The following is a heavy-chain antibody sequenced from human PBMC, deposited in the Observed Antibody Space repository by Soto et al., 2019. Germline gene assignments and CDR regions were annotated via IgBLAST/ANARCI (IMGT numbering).Heavy chain of an antibody. CDR1: GFTFSSYS. CDR3: ARDPRVYEYSSSSGLLWFGELFRGGQD. J-gene: IGHJ4*02. CDR2: ISSSSSTI. D-gene: IGHD3-10*01. V-gene: IGHV3-48*02. Sequence: GGSLRLSCAASGFTFSSYSMNWVRQAPGKGLEWVSYISSSSSTIYYADSVKGRFTISRDNAKNSLYLQMNSLRDEDTAVYYCARDPRVYEYSSSSGLLWFGELFRGGQDWGQGTLVTVSS.